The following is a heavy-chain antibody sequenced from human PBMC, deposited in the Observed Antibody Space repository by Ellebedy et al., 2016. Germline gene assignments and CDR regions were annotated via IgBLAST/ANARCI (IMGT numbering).Heavy chain of an antibody. V-gene: IGHV4-61*01. CDR3: ARDTGSV. CDR2: IYYSGST. Sequence: SETLSLXXTVSGGSISSSSYYWGWIRQPPGKGLEWIGYIYYSGSTNYNPSLKSRVTISVDTSKNQFSLKLSSVTAADTAVYYCARDTGSVWGQGTLVTVSS. J-gene: IGHJ4*02. D-gene: IGHD3-10*01. CDR1: GGSISSSSYY.